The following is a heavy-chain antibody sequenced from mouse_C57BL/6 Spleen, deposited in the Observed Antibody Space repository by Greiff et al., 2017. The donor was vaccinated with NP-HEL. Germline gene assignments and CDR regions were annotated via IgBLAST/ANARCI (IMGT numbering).Heavy chain of an antibody. CDR1: GYAFSSSW. Sequence: VQLQQSGPELVKPGASVKISCKASGYAFSSSWMNWVKQRPGKGLEWIGRIYPGDGDTNYNGKFKGKATLTADKSSSTAYMQLSSLTSEDSAVYCCARAKNYFDYWGQGTTLTVSS. CDR3: ARAKNYFDY. CDR2: IYPGDGDT. J-gene: IGHJ2*01. V-gene: IGHV1-82*01.